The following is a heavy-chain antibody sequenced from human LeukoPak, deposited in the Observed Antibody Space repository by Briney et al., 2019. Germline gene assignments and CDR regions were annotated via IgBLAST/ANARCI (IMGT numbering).Heavy chain of an antibody. V-gene: IGHV1-18*01. J-gene: IGHJ4*02. CDR2: ISAYNGNT. CDR3: ARQPRDYYYDSSGYYYFDY. D-gene: IGHD3-22*01. Sequence: ASVKVSCKASVYTFTSYGISWVRQAPGQGLEWMGWISAYNGNTNYAQKLQGRVTMTTDTSTSTAYMELRSLRSDDTAVYYCARQPRDYYYDSSGYYYFDYWGQGTLVTVSS. CDR1: VYTFTSYG.